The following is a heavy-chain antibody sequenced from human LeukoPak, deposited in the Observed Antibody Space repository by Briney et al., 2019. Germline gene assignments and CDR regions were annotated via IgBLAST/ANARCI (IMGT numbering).Heavy chain of an antibody. Sequence: PSETLSLTCTVSGYSISSGYYWSWIRQPAGKGLGWIGRIYTSGSTNYNPSLKSRVTMSVDTSKNQFSLKLSSVTAADTAVYYCARGPTFIDYWGQGTLVTVSS. J-gene: IGHJ4*02. CDR2: IYTSGST. CDR1: GYSISSGYY. V-gene: IGHV4-4*07. CDR3: ARGPTFIDY. D-gene: IGHD3-16*01.